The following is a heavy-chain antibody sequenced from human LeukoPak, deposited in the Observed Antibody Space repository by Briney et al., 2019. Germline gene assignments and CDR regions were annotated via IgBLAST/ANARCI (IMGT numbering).Heavy chain of an antibody. CDR2: ISSSSSYI. Sequence: KTGGSLRLSCAASGFTFSSYSMNWVRQAPGKGLEWVSSISSSSSYIYYADSVKGRFTISRDNAKNSLYLQMNSLRAEDTAVYYCATSVVTPDFDYWGQGTLVTVSS. CDR1: GFTFSSYS. CDR3: ATSVVTPDFDY. V-gene: IGHV3-21*01. J-gene: IGHJ4*02. D-gene: IGHD4-23*01.